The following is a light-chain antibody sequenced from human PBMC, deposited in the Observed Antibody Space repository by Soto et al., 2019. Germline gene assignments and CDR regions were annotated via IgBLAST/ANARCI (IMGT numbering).Light chain of an antibody. CDR1: QSVSSSY. Sequence: EIVLTQSPGTLSLSPGERATLSCRASQSVSSSYLAWYQQKPGQAPRLLIYGASSRATGIPDRFSGSGSGTDFTLTISRLEPEDFAVYYCQQYGNSPVTFGQGNKVDIK. CDR2: GAS. J-gene: IGKJ1*01. CDR3: QQYGNSPVT. V-gene: IGKV3-20*01.